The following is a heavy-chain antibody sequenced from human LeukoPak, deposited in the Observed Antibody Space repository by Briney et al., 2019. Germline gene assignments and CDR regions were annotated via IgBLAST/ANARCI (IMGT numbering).Heavy chain of an antibody. D-gene: IGHD3-16*01. CDR2: IKQDGSER. CDR1: GFTFSGYY. Sequence: GGSLRLSCAASGFTFSGYYMSWVRQVPGKGLEWAATIKQDGSERYYVGSVRGRFTISRDNANNSLYLQMNSLRVEDTAVYYCARRGTWHSDYWGQGTLVTVSS. J-gene: IGHJ4*02. CDR3: ARRGTWHSDY. V-gene: IGHV3-7*01.